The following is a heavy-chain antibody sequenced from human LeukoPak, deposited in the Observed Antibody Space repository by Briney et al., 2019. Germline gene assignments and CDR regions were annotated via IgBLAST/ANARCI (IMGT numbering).Heavy chain of an antibody. Sequence: PGGSLRLSCAASGSTFSSYAMHWVRQAPGKGLEYVSAISSNGGSTYYANSVKGRFTISRDNSKNTLYLQMGSLRAEDMAVYYCARQGVPAPYYYYMDVWGKGTTVTVSS. CDR3: ARQGVPAPYYYYMDV. V-gene: IGHV3-64*01. D-gene: IGHD3-16*01. CDR1: GSTFSSYA. J-gene: IGHJ6*03. CDR2: ISSNGGST.